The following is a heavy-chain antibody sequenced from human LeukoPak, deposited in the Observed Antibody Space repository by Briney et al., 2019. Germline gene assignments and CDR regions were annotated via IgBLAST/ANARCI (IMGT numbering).Heavy chain of an antibody. CDR1: GDSINNYY. Sequence: SETLSLTCIVSGDSINNYYWSWIRQPPGKGLEWIGYIYYSGNTKYNPSLKSRVTISVDTSKNQFSLKLTSVTAADTAVYYCARVREIVGAKAGLDYWGQGTLVTVSS. CDR2: IYYSGNT. D-gene: IGHD1-26*01. J-gene: IGHJ4*02. V-gene: IGHV4-59*01. CDR3: ARVREIVGAKAGLDY.